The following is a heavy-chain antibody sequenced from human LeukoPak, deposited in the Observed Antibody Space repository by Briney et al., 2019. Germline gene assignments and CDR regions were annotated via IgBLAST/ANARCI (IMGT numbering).Heavy chain of an antibody. Sequence: ASVKVSCKASGYTFTSYDINWVRQATGQGLEWMGWMNPNSGNTGYAQKFQGRVTMTRNTSISTAYMELSSLRSEDTAVYYCARGRAPGPLYYDFWSGYPTHYYYYGMDVWGQGTTVIVSS. CDR2: MNPNSGNT. D-gene: IGHD3-3*01. CDR3: ARGRAPGPLYYDFWSGYPTHYYYYGMDV. CDR1: GYTFTSYD. J-gene: IGHJ6*02. V-gene: IGHV1-8*01.